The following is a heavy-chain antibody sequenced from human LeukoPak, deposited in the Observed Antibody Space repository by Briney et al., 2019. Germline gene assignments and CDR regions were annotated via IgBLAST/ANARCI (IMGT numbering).Heavy chain of an antibody. CDR1: GYTFTSYA. CDR3: ARDAQQEWFDP. V-gene: IGHV1-69*06. CDR2: IIPIFGTA. D-gene: IGHD6-13*01. J-gene: IGHJ5*02. Sequence: SVKVSCKASGYTFTSYAMNWVRQAPGQGLEWMGGIIPIFGTANYAQKFQGRVTITADKSTSTAYMELSSLRSEDTAVYYCARDAQQEWFDPWGQGTLVTVSS.